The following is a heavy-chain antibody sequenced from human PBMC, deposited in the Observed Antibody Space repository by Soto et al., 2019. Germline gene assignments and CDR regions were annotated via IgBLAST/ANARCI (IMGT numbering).Heavy chain of an antibody. Sequence: GGSRRLPCAGSTFNFTHYTLSWVRQATGKGLEWVSSLSATNTNTFYADSVKGRFSLCRDNATKSVSLQMSRQRAEDPAIYYCAGVNSTTWTIYFVHWGQGTLVTVST. CDR2: LSATNTNT. CDR1: TFNFTHYT. V-gene: IGHV3-21*01. CDR3: AGVNSTTWTIYFVH. D-gene: IGHD3-9*01. J-gene: IGHJ4*01.